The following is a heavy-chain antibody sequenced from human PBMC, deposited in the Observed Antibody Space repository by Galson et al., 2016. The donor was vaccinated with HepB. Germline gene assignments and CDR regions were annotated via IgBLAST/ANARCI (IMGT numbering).Heavy chain of an antibody. Sequence: SLRLSCAVSGFTLVGNGFSWVRQAPGKGLEWVSDIVRGGNTFYADSVKGRFTISKDISKNTLYLQMNSLRVEDTAISFCSGHGWGSAWGQGTLVTVPS. D-gene: IGHD3-10*01. J-gene: IGHJ5*02. CDR3: SGHGWGSA. V-gene: IGHV3-23*01. CDR2: IVRGGNT. CDR1: GFTLVGNG.